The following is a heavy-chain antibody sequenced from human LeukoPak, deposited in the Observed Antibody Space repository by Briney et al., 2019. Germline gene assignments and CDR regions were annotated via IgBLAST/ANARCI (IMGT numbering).Heavy chain of an antibody. D-gene: IGHD6-19*01. Sequence: ASVKVSCKASGGTFSSYAISWVRQAPGQGLEWMGWISAYNGNTNYAQKLQGRVTMTTDTPTSTAYMELRSLRSDDTAVYYCARGVAVAVNDYWGQGTLVTVSS. CDR3: ARGVAVAVNDY. CDR1: GGTFSSYA. J-gene: IGHJ4*02. V-gene: IGHV1-18*01. CDR2: ISAYNGNT.